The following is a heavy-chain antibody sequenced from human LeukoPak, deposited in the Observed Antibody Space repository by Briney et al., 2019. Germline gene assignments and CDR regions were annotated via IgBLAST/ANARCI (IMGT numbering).Heavy chain of an antibody. J-gene: IGHJ4*02. D-gene: IGHD3-10*01. CDR1: GFSLSTSGVG. V-gene: IGHV2-5*01. CDR3: AHQYYYGSGSYYYFDY. Sequence: SGPTLVNPTQTLTLTCTFSGFSLSTSGVGVGWIRQPPGKALEWLILIYWNDEKRYSPSLKSRLTITKDTSKNQIVLTMTNMDPVDTATYCCAHQYYYGSGSYYYFDYWGQGTLVTVSS. CDR2: IYWNDEK.